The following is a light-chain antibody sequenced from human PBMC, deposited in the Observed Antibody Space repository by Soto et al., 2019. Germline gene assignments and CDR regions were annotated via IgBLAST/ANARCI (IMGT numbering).Light chain of an antibody. CDR1: TNDVGGYNY. CDR3: NSYTSSTSLPYV. J-gene: IGLJ1*01. CDR2: EVS. Sequence: QSALTQPASVSGYPGQSITISWTGTTNDVGGYNYVSWYQQHPGKAPKLLIFEVSSRPSGVSNRFSGSKSGNTASLTISALQAEDEADYFCNSYTSSTSLPYVFGTGTKVTVL. V-gene: IGLV2-14*01.